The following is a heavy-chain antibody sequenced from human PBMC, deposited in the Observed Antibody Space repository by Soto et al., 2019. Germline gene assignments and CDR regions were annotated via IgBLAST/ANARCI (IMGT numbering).Heavy chain of an antibody. D-gene: IGHD3-3*01. V-gene: IGHV4-39*02. CDR2: IFFTGNT. CDR3: VS. Sequence: PSETLSLTCTVSGGSISSLSYYWGWIRQPPGKGLEWIGSIFFTGNTYYNPSLESRVAISVDTSRNHFSLTVNSVTAADTAVYFLVSWGQGTLVTVSS. J-gene: IGHJ5*02. CDR1: GGSISSLSYY.